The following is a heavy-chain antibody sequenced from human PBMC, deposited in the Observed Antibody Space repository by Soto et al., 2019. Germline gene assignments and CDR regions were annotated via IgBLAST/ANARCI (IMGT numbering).Heavy chain of an antibody. V-gene: IGHV1-18*01. J-gene: IGHJ4*02. D-gene: IGHD1-26*01. CDR2: IRAYNGNR. CDR1: GYTPTNYD. CDR3: ARDLYRSGTYYAFDN. Sequence: QVPLVQSGAEVKKPGASVTVSCKTSGYTPTNYDIGWVRQAPGQGLEWMGWIRAYNGNRNSAQKLQGRLTMTPDTSTKTAYKELGSLRSDDTAVYYCARDLYRSGTYYAFDNWGQGTLVTVSS.